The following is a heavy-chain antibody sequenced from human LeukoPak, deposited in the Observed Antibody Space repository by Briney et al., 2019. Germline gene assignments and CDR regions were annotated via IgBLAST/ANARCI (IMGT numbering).Heavy chain of an antibody. D-gene: IGHD2-15*01. CDR3: ARRGGSGPYNWFDP. J-gene: IGHJ5*02. CDR1: GGSISSGSYY. CDR2: IYTSGST. Sequence: PSQTLSLTCTVSGGSISSGSYYWSWIRQPAGKGLEWIGRIYTSGSTNYNPSLKSRVTISVDTSKNQFSLKLSSVTAADTAVYYCARRGGSGPYNWFDPWGQGTLVTVSS. V-gene: IGHV4-61*02.